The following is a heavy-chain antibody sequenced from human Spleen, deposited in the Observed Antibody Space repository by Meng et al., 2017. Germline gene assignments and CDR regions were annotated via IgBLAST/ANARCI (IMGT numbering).Heavy chain of an antibody. CDR1: GFTFSSFA. D-gene: IGHD3-10*01. CDR3: ARGDGPGSYLIDY. CDR2: MSNDGSNI. J-gene: IGHJ4*02. Sequence: QVQLVESGGGVVQPGRSLRLSCAASGFTFSSFALHWVRQAPGKGLEWVALMSNDGSNIRYAESGKGRFTISRDNSKNTLYLQMICLRAEDTAVYYCARGDGPGSYLIDYWGQGILVTVSS. V-gene: IGHV3-30-3*01.